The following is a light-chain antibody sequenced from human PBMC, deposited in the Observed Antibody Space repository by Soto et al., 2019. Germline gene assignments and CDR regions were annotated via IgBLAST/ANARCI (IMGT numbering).Light chain of an antibody. CDR1: SGHSSYA. CDR3: QTWGTGIQLHVV. V-gene: IGLV4-69*01. Sequence: QLVLTQSPSASASLGASVKLTCTLSSGHSSYAIAWHQQQPEKGPRYLMKLNSDGSHSKGDGIPDRFSGSSSGAERYLTISSLQSEDEADYYCQTWGTGIQLHVVFGGGTKLTVL. J-gene: IGLJ2*01. CDR2: LNSDGSH.